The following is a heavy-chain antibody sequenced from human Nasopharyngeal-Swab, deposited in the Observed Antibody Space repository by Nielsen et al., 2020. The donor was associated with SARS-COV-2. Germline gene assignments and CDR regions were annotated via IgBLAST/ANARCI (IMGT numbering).Heavy chain of an antibody. CDR3: ARDRGWYVDY. J-gene: IGHJ4*02. V-gene: IGHV4-59*01. CDR1: GGSISSYY. D-gene: IGHD3-10*01. Sequence: SETLSLTCTVSGGSISSYYWSWIRQPPGKGLEWIGYIYYSGSTNYNPSLKSRVTISVDTSKNQFSLKLSPVTAADTAVYYCARDRGWYVDYWGQGTLVTVSS. CDR2: IYYSGST.